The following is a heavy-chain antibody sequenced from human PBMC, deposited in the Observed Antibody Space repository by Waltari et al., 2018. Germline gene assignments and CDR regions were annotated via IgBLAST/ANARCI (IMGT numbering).Heavy chain of an antibody. J-gene: IGHJ4*02. CDR3: ARFHSSGWYNY. CDR1: GGSISSYY. Sequence: QVQLQESGPGLVKPSETLSLTCTVSGGSISSYYWSGIRQPPGKGLEWIGYIYYSGSTNYNPSLKSRVTISVDTSKNQFSLKLSSVTAADTAVYYCARFHSSGWYNYWGQGTLVTVSS. V-gene: IGHV4-59*01. D-gene: IGHD6-19*01. CDR2: IYYSGST.